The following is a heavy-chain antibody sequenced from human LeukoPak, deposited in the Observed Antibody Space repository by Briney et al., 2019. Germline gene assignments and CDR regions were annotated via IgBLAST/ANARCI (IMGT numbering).Heavy chain of an antibody. V-gene: IGHV3-7*01. Sequence: GGSLRLSCAASGFTFSDYWMTWVRQAPGKGLEWVANIKQDGSEKYYVDSVKGRFTISRDNAKNSLYLQMNSLRAEDTAVYYCARDQRVWELVYFDYWGQGTLVTVSS. J-gene: IGHJ4*02. CDR3: ARDQRVWELVYFDY. D-gene: IGHD1-26*01. CDR1: GFTFSDYW. CDR2: IKQDGSEK.